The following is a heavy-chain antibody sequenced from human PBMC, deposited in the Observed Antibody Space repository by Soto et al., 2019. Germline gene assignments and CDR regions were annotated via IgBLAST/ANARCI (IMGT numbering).Heavy chain of an antibody. Sequence: PSETLSLTCTVSGGSITRCPYYWSWIRQLPGKGLEWIGYIYYTGSTYYNPSLKSRVFISMDRSKNQFSLNLNFVTAADTAVFYCARALVDDYYGLDFWGQGTTVTVSS. V-gene: IGHV4-31*03. J-gene: IGHJ6*02. CDR3: ARALVDDYYGLDF. CDR2: IYYTGST. CDR1: GGSITRCPYY.